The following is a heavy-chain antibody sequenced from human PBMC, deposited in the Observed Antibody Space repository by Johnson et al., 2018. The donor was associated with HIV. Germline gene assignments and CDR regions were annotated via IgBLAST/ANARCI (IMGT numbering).Heavy chain of an antibody. CDR3: ARRAYYYDSSGYYWAFDV. D-gene: IGHD3-22*01. Sequence: QVQLVESGGGVVQPGGSLRLSCAASGFTFSSYGMHWVRQAPGKGLEWVAVIWYDGSNNYYADSVKGRFTISRDNSKNTLYLQMNSLRAEDTAVYYCARRAYYYDSSGYYWAFDVWGQGTMVTVSS. CDR1: GFTFSSYG. V-gene: IGHV3-33*08. J-gene: IGHJ3*01. CDR2: IWYDGSNN.